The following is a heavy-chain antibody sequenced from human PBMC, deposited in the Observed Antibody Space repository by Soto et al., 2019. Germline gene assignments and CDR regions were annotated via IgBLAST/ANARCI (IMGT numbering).Heavy chain of an antibody. Sequence: GGSLRLSCAASGFTFSNAWMSWVRQAPGKGLEWVGRIKSKTDGGTTDYAAPVKGRFTISRDDSKNTLYLRMNSLKTEDTAVYYCTTDLSDYYDSSGPWDWGQGTLVTVSS. CDR1: GFTFSNAW. J-gene: IGHJ4*02. CDR2: IKSKTDGGTT. V-gene: IGHV3-15*01. CDR3: TTDLSDYYDSSGPWD. D-gene: IGHD3-22*01.